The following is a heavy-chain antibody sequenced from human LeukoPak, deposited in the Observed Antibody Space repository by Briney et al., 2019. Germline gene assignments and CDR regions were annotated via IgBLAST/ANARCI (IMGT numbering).Heavy chain of an antibody. D-gene: IGHD3-10*01. CDR3: ARGVRFRDWNAWH. CDR1: GGSFSGYY. Sequence: SETLSLTCAVYGGSFSGYYWCWIRQSPGKGLEWIGEINHSGSTNYNPSLKSRVTISVDTSKSQFSLKVISVTAADTGVYYCARGVRFRDWNAWHWRQGTLVTVSS. J-gene: IGHJ4*02. V-gene: IGHV4-34*01. CDR2: INHSGST.